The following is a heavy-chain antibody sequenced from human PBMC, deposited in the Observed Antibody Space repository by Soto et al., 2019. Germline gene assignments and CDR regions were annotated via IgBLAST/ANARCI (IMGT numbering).Heavy chain of an antibody. CDR3: ARLVYDTRLNYMYFDF. CDR2: IFHDGTA. Sequence: SETLSLTCTVSGGSISSGNWWTWVRQTPQRGLEYIGEIFHDGTANYYPSFERRVAISVDTSKNQFSLKLTSVTAADTAIYFCARLVYDTRLNYMYFDFWGQGALVTVSS. D-gene: IGHD3-10*01. V-gene: IGHV4-4*02. CDR1: GGSISSGNW. J-gene: IGHJ4*02.